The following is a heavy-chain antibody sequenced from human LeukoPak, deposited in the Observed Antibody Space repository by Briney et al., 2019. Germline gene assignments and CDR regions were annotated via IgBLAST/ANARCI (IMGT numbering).Heavy chain of an antibody. CDR1: GGSISSSSYY. CDR3: ARHQYDNSGHAFDI. D-gene: IGHD1-1*01. CDR2: FYYGGST. V-gene: IGHV4-39*01. Sequence: SETLSLTCTVSGGSISSSSYYWGWIRQPPGKGLEWIATFYYGGSTYYNLSLKSRVTISADTSKNQFSLKLSSLTAADTAVYYCARHQYDNSGHAFDIWGQGTRVTVSS. J-gene: IGHJ3*02.